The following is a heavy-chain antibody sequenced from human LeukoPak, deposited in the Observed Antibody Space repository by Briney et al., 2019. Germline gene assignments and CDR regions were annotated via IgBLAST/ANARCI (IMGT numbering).Heavy chain of an antibody. CDR3: ARQQYYDFWRATGGYFDY. V-gene: IGHV4-34*01. D-gene: IGHD3-3*01. CDR2: INHSGST. Sequence: PSETLSLTCAVYGGSFSVYYWSWIRQPPGKGLEWIGEINHSGSTNYNPSLESRVTISVDTSKNQFSLKLSSVTAADTAVYYCARQQYYDFWRATGGYFDYWGQGTLVTVSS. CDR1: GGSFSVYY. J-gene: IGHJ4*02.